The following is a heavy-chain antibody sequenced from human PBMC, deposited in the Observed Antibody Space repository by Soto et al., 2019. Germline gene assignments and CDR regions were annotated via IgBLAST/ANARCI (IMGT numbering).Heavy chain of an antibody. Sequence: PSETLSLTCTVSGVSISSYYWSWIRQPPGKGLEWIGYIYYSGSTNYNPSLKSRVTISVDTSKNQFSLKLSSVTAADTAVYYCARVRGDYLDYWGQGTLVTVSS. CDR2: IYYSGST. CDR1: GVSISSYY. J-gene: IGHJ4*02. V-gene: IGHV4-59*01. CDR3: ARVRGDYLDY.